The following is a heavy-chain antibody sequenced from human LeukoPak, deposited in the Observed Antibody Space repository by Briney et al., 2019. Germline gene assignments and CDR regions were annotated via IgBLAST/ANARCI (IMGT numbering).Heavy chain of an antibody. CDR3: AKEGVTPFDY. CDR2: ISRSGNNT. V-gene: IGHV3-23*01. Sequence: GGSPRLSCAASGFTFSSYAMSWVRQAPGKGLEWVSAISRSGNNTYYTDSVRGRFTISRDNSKHTLYLQMNSLRAEDTALYYCAKEGVTPFDYWGQGTLVTVSS. J-gene: IGHJ4*02. D-gene: IGHD3-10*01. CDR1: GFTFSSYA.